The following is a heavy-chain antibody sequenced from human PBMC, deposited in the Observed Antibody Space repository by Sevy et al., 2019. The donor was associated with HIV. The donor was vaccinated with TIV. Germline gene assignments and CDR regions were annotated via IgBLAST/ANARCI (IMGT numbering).Heavy chain of an antibody. J-gene: IGHJ4*02. CDR1: GFTFSSYW. CDR3: ARDQYSNYYDSSGYYWYRGYYFHY. V-gene: IGHV3-7*01. CDR2: IKQDGSEK. D-gene: IGHD3-22*01. Sequence: GGSLRLSCAASGFTFSSYWMSWVRQAPGKGLEWVANIKQDGSEKYYVDSVKGRFTISRDNAKNSLYLQMNSLRAEDTAVYYCARDQYSNYYDSSGYYWYRGYYFHYWGQGTLVTVSS.